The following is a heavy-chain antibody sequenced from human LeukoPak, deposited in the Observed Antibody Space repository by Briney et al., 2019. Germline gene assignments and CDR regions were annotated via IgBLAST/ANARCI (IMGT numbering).Heavy chain of an antibody. Sequence: SETLSLTCTVSGGSISSYYWSWIRQPPGKGLEWIGYIYYSGSTNYNPSLKSRVTISVDTSKNQFSLKLSSVTAADTAVYYCARAVIAAAVFDYCGQGTLVTVSS. CDR2: IYYSGST. V-gene: IGHV4-59*01. CDR1: GGSISSYY. CDR3: ARAVIAAAVFDY. D-gene: IGHD6-13*01. J-gene: IGHJ4*02.